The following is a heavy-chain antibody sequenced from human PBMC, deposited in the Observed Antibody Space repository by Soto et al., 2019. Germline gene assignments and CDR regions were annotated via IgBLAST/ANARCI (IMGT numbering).Heavy chain of an antibody. CDR2: IYYSGST. CDR1: GGSISSGGYY. J-gene: IGHJ2*01. D-gene: IGHD3-10*01. CDR3: ARGLWFGELLLYWYFDL. Sequence: LSLTCTVSGGSISSGGYYWSWIRQHPGKGLEWIGYIYYSGSTYYNPSLKSRVTISVDTSKNQFSLKLSSVTAADTAVYYCARGLWFGELLLYWYFDLWGRGTLVTAPQ. V-gene: IGHV4-31*03.